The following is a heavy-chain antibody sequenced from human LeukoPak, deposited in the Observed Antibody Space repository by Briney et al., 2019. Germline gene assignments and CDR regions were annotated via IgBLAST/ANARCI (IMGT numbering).Heavy chain of an antibody. Sequence: SETLSLTCTVSGGSISSYYWSWIRQPPGKGLEWIGYIYYSESTNYNPSLKSRVTISVDTSKNQFSLKLSSVTAADTAVYYCARDRGVVVVPAAITGVDYYYYYGMDVWGQGTTVTVSS. V-gene: IGHV4-59*01. CDR1: GGSISSYY. J-gene: IGHJ6*02. CDR3: ARDRGVVVVPAAITGVDYYYYYGMDV. CDR2: IYYSEST. D-gene: IGHD2-2*02.